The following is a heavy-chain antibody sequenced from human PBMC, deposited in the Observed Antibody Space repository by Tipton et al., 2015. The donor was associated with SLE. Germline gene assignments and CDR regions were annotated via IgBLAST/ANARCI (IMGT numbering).Heavy chain of an antibody. CDR1: GFTFSSYA. D-gene: IGHD2-15*01. Sequence: SLRLSCAASGFTFSSYAMHWVRQAPGKGLEWVAVISYDGTNKHYADSVKGRFTISRDNSKNTLYLQMNSLRAEDSAVFYCGREEVLADAFDIWGQGTVVTVSS. V-gene: IGHV3-30*04. CDR2: ISYDGTNK. J-gene: IGHJ3*02. CDR3: GREEVLADAFDI.